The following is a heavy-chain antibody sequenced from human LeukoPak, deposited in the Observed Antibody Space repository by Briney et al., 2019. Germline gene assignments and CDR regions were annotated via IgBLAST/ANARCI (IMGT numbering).Heavy chain of an antibody. CDR2: IIPIFGTA. Sequence: SVKVSCKASGGTFSSYAISWVRQAPGQGLEWMGGIIPIFGTANYAQKFQGRVTITADESTSTAYMELSSLRSEDTAVYYCARVLVVPAADLYYYYYMDVWGKGTTVTVSS. D-gene: IGHD2-2*01. V-gene: IGHV1-69*13. CDR1: GGTFSSYA. J-gene: IGHJ6*03. CDR3: ARVLVVPAADLYYYYYMDV.